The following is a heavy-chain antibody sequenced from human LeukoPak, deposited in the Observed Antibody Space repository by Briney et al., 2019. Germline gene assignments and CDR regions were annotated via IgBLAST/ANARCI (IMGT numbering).Heavy chain of an antibody. CDR2: IYTSGST. J-gene: IGHJ6*02. D-gene: IGHD3-10*01. CDR1: GGSISSYY. V-gene: IGHV4-4*07. Sequence: SETLSLTCTVSGGSISSYYWCWIRQPAGKGLEWIGRIYTSGSTNYNPSLKSRVTMSVDTSKNQFSLKLSSVTAADTAVYYCARASGITMVRGERYYYYGMDVWGQGTTVTVSS. CDR3: ARASGITMVRGERYYYYGMDV.